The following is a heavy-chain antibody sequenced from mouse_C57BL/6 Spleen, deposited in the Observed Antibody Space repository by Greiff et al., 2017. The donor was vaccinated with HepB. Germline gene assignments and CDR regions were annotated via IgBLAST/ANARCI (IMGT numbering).Heavy chain of an antibody. Sequence: EVQLQQSGAELVRPGASVKLSCTASGFNIKDYYMHWVKQRPEQGLEWIGRIDPEDGDTEYAPKFQGKATMTADTSSNTAYLQLSSLTSEDTAVYYCELTGTWAWFAYWGQGTLVTVSA. CDR2: IDPEDGDT. CDR1: GFNIKDYY. D-gene: IGHD4-1*01. CDR3: ELTGTWAWFAY. J-gene: IGHJ3*01. V-gene: IGHV14-1*01.